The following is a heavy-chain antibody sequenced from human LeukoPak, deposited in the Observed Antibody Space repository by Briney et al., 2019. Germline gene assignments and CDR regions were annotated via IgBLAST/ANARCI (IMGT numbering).Heavy chain of an antibody. V-gene: IGHV3-30*04. CDR3: ARDRKLELRLFSYMDV. Sequence: GRSLRLSCAASGFTFSSYAMHWVRQAPGKGLEWVAVISYDGSNKYYADSVKGRFTISRDNSKNTLYLQMNSLRAEDTAVYYCARDRKLELRLFSYMDVWGKGTTVTVSS. CDR1: GFTFSSYA. CDR2: ISYDGSNK. D-gene: IGHD1-7*01. J-gene: IGHJ6*03.